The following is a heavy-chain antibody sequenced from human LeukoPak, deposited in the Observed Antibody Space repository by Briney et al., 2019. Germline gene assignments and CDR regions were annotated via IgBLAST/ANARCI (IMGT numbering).Heavy chain of an antibody. J-gene: IGHJ4*02. Sequence: SETLSLTCAVYGGSFSGYYWSWIRQPQGKGLEWIGEINHSGSTNYNPSLKSRVTISVDTSKNQFSLKLSSVTAADTAVYYCARVRQLVAPRLIDYWGQGTLVTVSS. CDR2: INHSGST. CDR3: ARVRQLVAPRLIDY. D-gene: IGHD6-6*01. V-gene: IGHV4-34*01. CDR1: GGSFSGYY.